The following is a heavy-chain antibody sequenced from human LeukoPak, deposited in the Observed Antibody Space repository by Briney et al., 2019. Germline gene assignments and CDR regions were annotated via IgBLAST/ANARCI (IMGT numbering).Heavy chain of an antibody. D-gene: IGHD3-10*01. CDR3: ASSRVYGFLDY. CDR1: GFAFSFYA. V-gene: IGHV3-23*01. CDR2: INANSGTT. Sequence: GGSLRLSCAASGFAFSFYAMSWLRQPPGKGLEWVSTINANSGTTSYAASVRGRFTISRDNSKNTLYLQVNTLRADDTATYYCASSRVYGFLDYRGQGSLVTVSS. J-gene: IGHJ4*02.